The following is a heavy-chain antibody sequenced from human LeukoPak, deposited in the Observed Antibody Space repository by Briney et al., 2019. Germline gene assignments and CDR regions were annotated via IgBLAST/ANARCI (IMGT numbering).Heavy chain of an antibody. CDR3: AKGYDILTGGMDV. V-gene: IGHV3-9*01. CDR2: ISWNSGSI. CDR1: GFTFDDYA. Sequence: GRSLRLSCAASGFTFDDYAMHWVRQAPGKGLEWVSGISWNSGSIGYADSVKGRFTISRDNAKNSLYLQMNSLRAEDTALYYCAKGYDILTGGMDVWGQGTTVTVSS. D-gene: IGHD3-9*01. J-gene: IGHJ6*02.